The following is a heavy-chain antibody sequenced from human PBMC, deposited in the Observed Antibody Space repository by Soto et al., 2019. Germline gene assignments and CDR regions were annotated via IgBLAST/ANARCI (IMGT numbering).Heavy chain of an antibody. J-gene: IGHJ6*02. D-gene: IGHD2-15*01. CDR1: GFTFRNYA. Sequence: QVQLVESGGGVVQPGGSLRLSCAASGFTFRNYAMHWVRQAPGKGLECLAVIAYDGSNAFYRDSVKGRFTISRDNSKNTLDLNMNSLRSEDTGVYYRARSDREDILVVVGARPGEYGIDIWGQGTTVTVSS. CDR2: IAYDGSNA. CDR3: ARSDREDILVVVGARPGEYGIDI. V-gene: IGHV3-30-3*01.